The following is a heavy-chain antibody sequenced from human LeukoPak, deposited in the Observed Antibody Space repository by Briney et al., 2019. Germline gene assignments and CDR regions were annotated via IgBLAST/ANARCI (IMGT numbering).Heavy chain of an antibody. V-gene: IGHV4-59*01. J-gene: IGHJ4*02. D-gene: IGHD3-16*01. CDR3: ARHRFGHLFDY. CDR2: VYHTGHT. Sequence: SSETLSLTCTVSGDSISGYYWSWIRQPPGKGLEWIGYVYHTGHTHYSPSLKSRVTVSLDTSRNQVSLILSSVTAADTAVYYCARHRFGHLFDYWGQGTLVFVSS. CDR1: GDSISGYY.